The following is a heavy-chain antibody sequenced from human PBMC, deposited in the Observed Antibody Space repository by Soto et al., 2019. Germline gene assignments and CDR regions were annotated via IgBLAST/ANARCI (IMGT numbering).Heavy chain of an antibody. Sequence: SETLSLTCAVYGGSFSGYYWSWIRQPPGKGLEWIGEINHSGSTNYNPSLKSRVTISVDTSKNQFSLKLGSVTAADTAVYYCARGRVKAVVVINLDFDYWGQGTLVTVSS. CDR1: GGSFSGYY. J-gene: IGHJ4*02. CDR2: INHSGST. D-gene: IGHD3-22*01. CDR3: ARGRVKAVVVINLDFDY. V-gene: IGHV4-34*01.